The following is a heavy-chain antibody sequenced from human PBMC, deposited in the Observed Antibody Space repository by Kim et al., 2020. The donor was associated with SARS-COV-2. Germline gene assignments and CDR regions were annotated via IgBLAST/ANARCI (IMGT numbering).Heavy chain of an antibody. CDR3: ATSGEFDWLFGGAYYFDY. CDR2: ISAYNGNT. J-gene: IGHJ4*02. V-gene: IGHV1-18*01. Sequence: ASVKVSCKASGYTFTSYGISWVRQAPGQGLEWMGWISAYNGNTNYAQKLQGRVTMTTDTSTSTAYMVLRSLRSDDTAVYYCATSGEFDWLFGGAYYFDYWGQGTLVPVSS. CDR1: GYTFTSYG. D-gene: IGHD3-9*01.